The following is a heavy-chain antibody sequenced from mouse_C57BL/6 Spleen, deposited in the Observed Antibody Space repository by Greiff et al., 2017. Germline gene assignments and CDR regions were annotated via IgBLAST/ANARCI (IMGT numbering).Heavy chain of an antibody. Sequence: VQLQQPGAELVKPGASVKLSCKASGYTFTSYWMQWVKQRPGQGLEWIGEIDPSDSYTNYNQKFKGKATLTVDTSSSTAYMQLSSLTSEDSAVYYCARSEGVCDYWGQGTTLTVSS. V-gene: IGHV1-50*01. CDR2: IDPSDSYT. CDR1: GYTFTSYW. CDR3: ARSEGVCDY. J-gene: IGHJ2*01.